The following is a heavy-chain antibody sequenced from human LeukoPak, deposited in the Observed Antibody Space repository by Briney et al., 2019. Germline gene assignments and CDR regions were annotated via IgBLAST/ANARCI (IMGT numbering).Heavy chain of an antibody. Sequence: SETLSLTRTVSGGSISSGGYYWSWIRQHPGKGLEWIGYIYYSGSTYYNPSLKSRVTISVDTSKNQFSLKLSSVTAADTAVYYCARFRRYCSGGSCCPYNWFDPWGQGTLVTVSS. J-gene: IGHJ5*02. CDR2: IYYSGST. CDR3: ARFRRYCSGGSCCPYNWFDP. V-gene: IGHV4-31*03. CDR1: GGSISSGGYY. D-gene: IGHD2-15*01.